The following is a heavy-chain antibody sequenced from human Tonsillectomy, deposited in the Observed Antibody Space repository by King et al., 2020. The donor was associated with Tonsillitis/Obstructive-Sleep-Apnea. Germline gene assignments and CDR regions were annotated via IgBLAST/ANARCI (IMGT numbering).Heavy chain of an antibody. J-gene: IGHJ3*02. CDR2: IYSGGST. V-gene: IGHV3-66*01. CDR1: GFTVSSNC. CDR3: ARKDTAMETDAFDI. D-gene: IGHD5-18*01. Sequence: VQLVESGGGLVQPGGSLRLSCAASGFTVSSNCMSWVRQAPGKGLEWVSVIYSGGSTYYADSVKGRFTISRDNSKNTLYLQMNSLRAEDTAVYYCARKDTAMETDAFDIWGQGTMVTVSS.